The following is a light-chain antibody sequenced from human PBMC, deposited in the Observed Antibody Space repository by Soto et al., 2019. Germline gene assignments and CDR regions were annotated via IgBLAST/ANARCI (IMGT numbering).Light chain of an antibody. J-gene: IGLJ1*01. V-gene: IGLV2-14*01. CDR2: EVT. Sequence: QSVLTQPASVSWSPGQSITISCTGTSCDIGSNNRVSWYQQHPGKAHKPITYEVTERPSGGSNRFSGSKSGNTASLTISGLRAVAEAEYSRCSHPTLNLRACVFGTGTKVTVL. CDR3: CSHPTLNLRACV. CDR1: SCDIGSNNR.